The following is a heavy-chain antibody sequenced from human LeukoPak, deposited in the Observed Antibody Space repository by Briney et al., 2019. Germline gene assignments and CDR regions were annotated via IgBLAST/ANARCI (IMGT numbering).Heavy chain of an antibody. Sequence: PGGSLRLSCAASGFIFSSYGMHWVRQAPGKGLEWVAVIWYDGSNKYYADSVKGRFTISRDNSKNTLYLQMESLRVEDTAVYYCARGSYYYGSGSYDYWGQGTLVTVSS. CDR1: GFIFSSYG. CDR3: ARGSYYYGSGSYDY. D-gene: IGHD3-10*01. V-gene: IGHV3-33*01. J-gene: IGHJ4*02. CDR2: IWYDGSNK.